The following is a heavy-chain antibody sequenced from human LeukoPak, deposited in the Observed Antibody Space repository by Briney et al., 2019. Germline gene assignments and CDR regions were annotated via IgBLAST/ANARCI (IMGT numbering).Heavy chain of an antibody. Sequence: SSETLSLTCTVSGDSISSYYWSWIRQPPGRGLEWIAYIHYTGDTNYNPSLKSRVTISVDTSKKQFSLKLSSVTAADTAVYYCARHDTRGGAFDIWGQGTMVTVSS. CDR3: ARHDTRGGAFDI. CDR1: GDSISSYY. V-gene: IGHV4-59*08. CDR2: IHYTGDT. D-gene: IGHD3-10*01. J-gene: IGHJ3*02.